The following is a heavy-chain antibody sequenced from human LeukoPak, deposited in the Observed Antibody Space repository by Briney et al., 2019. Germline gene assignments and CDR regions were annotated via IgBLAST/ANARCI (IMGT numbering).Heavy chain of an antibody. Sequence: PGGSLRLSCAASGFTFSSYGMHWVRQAPGKGLEWVAVISYDGSNKYYADSVKGRFTISRDNSKNTLYLQMNSLRAEDTAVYYCAKSLRYDSSGYSFDYWGQGTLVTVSS. CDR1: GFTFSSYG. V-gene: IGHV3-30*18. J-gene: IGHJ4*02. CDR2: ISYDGSNK. D-gene: IGHD3-22*01. CDR3: AKSLRYDSSGYSFDY.